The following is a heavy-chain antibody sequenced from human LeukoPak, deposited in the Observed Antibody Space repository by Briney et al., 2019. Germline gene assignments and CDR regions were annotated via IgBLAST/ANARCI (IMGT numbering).Heavy chain of an antibody. D-gene: IGHD6-19*01. J-gene: IGHJ6*02. Sequence: GGSLRLSCPASGFAFSNYAMSWVRQAPGKGLEWVSTISGSGGSTYYADSVKGRFTISRDNSKNTLYLQMNSLRAEDTAVYYCAREGAVAGMPYYYGMDVWGQGTTVTVSS. CDR3: AREGAVAGMPYYYGMDV. V-gene: IGHV3-23*01. CDR1: GFAFSNYA. CDR2: ISGSGGST.